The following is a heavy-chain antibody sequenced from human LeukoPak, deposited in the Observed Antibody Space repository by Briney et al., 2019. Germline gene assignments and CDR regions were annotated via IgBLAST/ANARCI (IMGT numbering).Heavy chain of an antibody. V-gene: IGHV3-21*01. CDR1: GFTFSSYS. CDR2: ISSSSSYI. CDR3: AREGTTVVTLDAFDI. Sequence: GGSLRLSCAASGFTFSSYSMNWVRQAPGKGLEWVSSISSSSSYIYYADSVKGRFTISRDNAKNSLYLQMNSLRAEDTAVYYCAREGTTVVTLDAFDIWGQGTMVTVSS. J-gene: IGHJ3*02. D-gene: IGHD4-23*01.